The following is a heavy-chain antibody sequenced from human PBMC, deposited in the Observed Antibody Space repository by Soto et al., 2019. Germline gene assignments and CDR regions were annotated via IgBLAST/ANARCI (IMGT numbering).Heavy chain of an antibody. CDR3: ARLPTTVLIAF. J-gene: IGHJ1*01. CDR1: GYSFTSYW. V-gene: IGHV5-10-1*01. Sequence: GESLKISCETSGYSFTSYWINWVRQMPGKGLEWMGRIDPSDSYTEFNPSFQGHVTMSVDTSLSAAYLQWSSLKASDTAIYYCARLPTTVLIAFWGQGTLVTVSS. D-gene: IGHD4-17*01. CDR2: IDPSDSYT.